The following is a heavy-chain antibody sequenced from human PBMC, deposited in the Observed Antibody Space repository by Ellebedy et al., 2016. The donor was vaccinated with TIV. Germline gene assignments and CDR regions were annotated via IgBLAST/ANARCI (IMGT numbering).Heavy chain of an antibody. CDR3: AAMIYGDYVSSLDY. D-gene: IGHD4-17*01. CDR1: GYTLTELS. CDR2: FDPEDGET. V-gene: IGHV1-24*01. J-gene: IGHJ4*02. Sequence: ASVKVSCKVSGYTLTELSMHWVRQAPGKGLEWMGGFDPEDGETIYAQKFQGRVTMTEDTSTDTAYMELSSLRSEDTAVYYCAAMIYGDYVSSLDYWGQGTLVTVSS.